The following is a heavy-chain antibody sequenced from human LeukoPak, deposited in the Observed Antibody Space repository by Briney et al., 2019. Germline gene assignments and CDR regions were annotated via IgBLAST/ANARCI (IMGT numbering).Heavy chain of an antibody. CDR2: INNGSNYI. CDR3: ARAMVRGVIPY. D-gene: IGHD3-10*01. V-gene: IGHV3-21*05. Sequence: GGSLRLSCVASGFNFSRYSMNWVRQAPRTGLEWVAYINNGSNYIYYADPVKGRFTISRDNSRNIMNLQTDSLRPEDTALYYCARAMVRGVIPYWGQGTLVTVSS. CDR1: GFNFSRYS. J-gene: IGHJ4*02.